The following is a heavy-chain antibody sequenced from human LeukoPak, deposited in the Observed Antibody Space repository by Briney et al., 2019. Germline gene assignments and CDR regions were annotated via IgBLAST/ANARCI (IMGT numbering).Heavy chain of an antibody. Sequence: PGGSLRLSCATSGFTFSSYAMSWVRQAPGKGLEWVSAISGSGGSTYYADSVKGRFTISRDNSKNTLYLQMNSLRAEDTAVYYCAKAREVTVNYYYCYGMDVWGQGTTVTVSS. J-gene: IGHJ6*02. CDR1: GFTFSSYA. CDR3: AKAREVTVNYYYCYGMDV. V-gene: IGHV3-23*01. D-gene: IGHD4-11*01. CDR2: ISGSGGST.